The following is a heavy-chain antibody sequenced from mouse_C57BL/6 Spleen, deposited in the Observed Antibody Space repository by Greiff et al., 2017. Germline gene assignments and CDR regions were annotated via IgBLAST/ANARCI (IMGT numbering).Heavy chain of an antibody. CDR3: AVTGTDYAMDY. D-gene: IGHD4-1*01. V-gene: IGHV1-7*01. CDR1: GYTFTSYW. CDR2: INPSSGYT. Sequence: QVQLKQSGAELAKPGASVKLSCKASGYTFTSYWMHWVKQRPGQGLEWIGYINPSSGYTKYNQKFKDKATLTADKSSSTAYMQLSSLTYEDSAVXYCAVTGTDYAMDYWGQGTSVTVSS. J-gene: IGHJ4*01.